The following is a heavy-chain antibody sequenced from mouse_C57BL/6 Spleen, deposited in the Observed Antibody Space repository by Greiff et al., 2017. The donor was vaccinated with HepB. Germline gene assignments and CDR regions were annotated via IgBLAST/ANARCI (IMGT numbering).Heavy chain of an antibody. CDR3: ARSANNYWYFDV. V-gene: IGHV1-54*01. CDR1: GYAFTNYL. Sequence: QVQLQQSGAELVRPGPSVKVSCKASGYAFTNYLIEWVKQRPGQGLEWIGVINPGSGGTNYNEKFKGKATLTADKSSSTAYMQLSSLTSEDSAVYLCARSANNYWYFDVWGTGTTVTVSS. CDR2: INPGSGGT. J-gene: IGHJ1*03.